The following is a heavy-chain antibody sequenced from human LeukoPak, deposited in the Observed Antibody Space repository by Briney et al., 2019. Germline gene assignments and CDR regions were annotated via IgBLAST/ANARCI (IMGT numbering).Heavy chain of an antibody. D-gene: IGHD4-17*01. CDR1: GFTFTTYS. CDR2: ISSGSSAI. V-gene: IGHV3-21*01. J-gene: IGHJ4*02. CDR3: ARGHTAVTRHFDF. Sequence: KPGASLKLSCEASGFTFTTYSMTWVRQAPGKGLEWVSIISSGSSAIFSADALKGRFTISRDDAKNVLYLDMNSLRAEDTAVYYCARGHTAVTRHFDFWGQGTLVTVSS.